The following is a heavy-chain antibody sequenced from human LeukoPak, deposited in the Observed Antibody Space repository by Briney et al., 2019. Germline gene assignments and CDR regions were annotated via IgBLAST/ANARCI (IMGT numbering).Heavy chain of an antibody. D-gene: IGHD4-23*01. CDR3: ARGDYGGEVDH. Sequence: SETQSLTCTVSGASITPDGYSWSWIRQPPGKGLEWIGYIYHTGTTKYNPSLNSRITISIDMANSEFSLKLTSVTAADTAVYYCARGDYGGEVDHWGQGTLVIVSS. CDR2: IYHTGTT. J-gene: IGHJ4*02. CDR1: GASITPDGYS. V-gene: IGHV4-30-2*01.